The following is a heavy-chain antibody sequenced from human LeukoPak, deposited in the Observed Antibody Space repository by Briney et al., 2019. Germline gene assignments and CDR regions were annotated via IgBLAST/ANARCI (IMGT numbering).Heavy chain of an antibody. D-gene: IGHD2-15*01. V-gene: IGHV3-53*01. CDR3: AKVRGSYCSGGSCYSFDVLYYYYYMDV. J-gene: IGHJ6*03. CDR2: IYSGGST. CDR1: GFTVSSNY. Sequence: PGGSLRLSCAASGFTVSSNYMSWVRQAPGKGLEWVSIIYSGGSTFYADSVKGRFTISRDNSKNTLYLQMNSLRAEDTAVYYCAKVRGSYCSGGSCYSFDVLYYYYYMDVWGKGTTVTISS.